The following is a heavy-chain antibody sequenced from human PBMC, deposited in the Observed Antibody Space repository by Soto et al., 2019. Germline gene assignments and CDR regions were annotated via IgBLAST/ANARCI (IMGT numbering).Heavy chain of an antibody. V-gene: IGHV4-4*02. CDR2: IYHSGST. J-gene: IGHJ6*02. Sequence: QMQLQESGPGLVKPSGTLSLTCAVSGGSISSSNWWSWVRQPPGKGLGGIGEIYHSGSTNYNPSLESRVIISVDKSKSQFSLKLSSVTAADTAVYYCARVVGGYYYGMDVWGQGTTVTVSS. D-gene: IGHD2-2*01. CDR1: GGSISSSNW. CDR3: ARVVGGYYYGMDV.